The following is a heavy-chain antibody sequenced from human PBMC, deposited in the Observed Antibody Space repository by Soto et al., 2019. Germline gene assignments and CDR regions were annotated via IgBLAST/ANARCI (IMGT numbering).Heavy chain of an antibody. Sequence: PGGSLRLSCAASGSTFSSYGMHWVRQAPGKGLEWVAVIWYDGSNKYYADSVKGRFTISRDNSKNTLYLQMNSLRAEDTAVYYWARAWSPYGLFDYWGQGTLVTVSS. D-gene: IGHD2-8*02. CDR1: GSTFSSYG. J-gene: IGHJ4*02. CDR2: IWYDGSNK. CDR3: ARAWSPYGLFDY. V-gene: IGHV3-33*01.